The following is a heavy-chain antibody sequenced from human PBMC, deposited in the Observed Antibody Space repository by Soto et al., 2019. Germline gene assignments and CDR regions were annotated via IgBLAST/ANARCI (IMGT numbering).Heavy chain of an antibody. Sequence: SVKVSCKASGGTFSSYAISWVRQAPGQGLEWMGGISANYGTANYAQKFQGRVTMTADASTSTAYMELRSLRSDDTAVYYCAREVTYQLPTNWFDPWGQGTLVTVS. CDR2: ISANYGTA. V-gene: IGHV1-69*13. CDR3: AREVTYQLPTNWFDP. CDR1: GGTFSSYA. D-gene: IGHD2-2*01. J-gene: IGHJ5*02.